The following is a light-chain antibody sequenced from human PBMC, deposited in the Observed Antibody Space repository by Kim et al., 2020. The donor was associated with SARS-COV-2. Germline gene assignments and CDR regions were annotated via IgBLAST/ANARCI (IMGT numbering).Light chain of an antibody. CDR3: QTRDSSTWV. J-gene: IGLJ3*02. CDR1: RLGDKY. V-gene: IGLV3-1*01. CDR2: QDK. Sequence: SYELTQPPSVSVSPGQTASITCSGDRLGDKYASWYRQKPGQSPVVVIYQDKKRPSEIPERFTGSNSGNTATLTISGTQAMDEADYYCQTRDSSTWVFGGGTQLTVL.